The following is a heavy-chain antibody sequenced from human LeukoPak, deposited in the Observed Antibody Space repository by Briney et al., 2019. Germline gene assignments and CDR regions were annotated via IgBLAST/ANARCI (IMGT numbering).Heavy chain of an antibody. J-gene: IGHJ4*02. CDR1: GFTFSSYW. D-gene: IGHD7-27*01. CDR3: ARWGNRALDY. Sequence: GGSLRLSCAASGFTFSSYWMSWVRQAPGRGLEWVAVIWFGGSKRYYADSVQGRFTISRDNTKSTASLQMNSLRVEDTAVYYCARWGNRALDYWGLGTLVTVSS. V-gene: IGHV3-33*08. CDR2: IWFGGSKR.